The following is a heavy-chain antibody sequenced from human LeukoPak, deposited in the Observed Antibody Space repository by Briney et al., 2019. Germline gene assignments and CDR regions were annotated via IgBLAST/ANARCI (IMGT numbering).Heavy chain of an antibody. Sequence: GGSLRLSCAASGFTFSSYGMNWVRQAPGKGLEWVSYISRSSSTIYYADSVKGRSTISRDNAKNSLYLQMNSLRDEDSAVYYCARDYYGSGSYVFDYWGQGTLVTVSS. J-gene: IGHJ4*02. CDR1: GFTFSSYG. D-gene: IGHD3-10*01. V-gene: IGHV3-48*02. CDR2: ISRSSSTI. CDR3: ARDYYGSGSYVFDY.